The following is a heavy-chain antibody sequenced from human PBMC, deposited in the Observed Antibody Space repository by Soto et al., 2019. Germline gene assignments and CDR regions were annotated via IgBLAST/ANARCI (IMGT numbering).Heavy chain of an antibody. Sequence: ASVKVSCKASGYTFTGYYMHWVRQAPGQGLEWMGWINPNSGGTNYAQKFQGWVTMTRDTSISTAYMELSRLRSDDTAVYYCAREGGMVRGVHNWFDPWGQGTLVTVSS. CDR1: GYTFTGYY. CDR3: AREGGMVRGVHNWFDP. J-gene: IGHJ5*02. CDR2: INPNSGGT. D-gene: IGHD3-10*01. V-gene: IGHV1-2*04.